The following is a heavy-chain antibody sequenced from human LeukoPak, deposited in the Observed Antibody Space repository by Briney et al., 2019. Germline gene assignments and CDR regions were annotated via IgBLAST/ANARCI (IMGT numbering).Heavy chain of an antibody. J-gene: IGHJ6*02. CDR1: GYTFTGYY. CDR3: ARDRYFDWFGLGMDV. CDR2: INPNSGGT. D-gene: IGHD3-9*01. V-gene: IGHV1-2*02. Sequence: GASVKVSCKASGYTFTGYYMYWVRQAPGQGLEGMGWINPNSGGTNYAQVFQGRVNMTRDTSISKAYMELSRLRSDDTAVYYCARDRYFDWFGLGMDVWGQGTTVTVSS.